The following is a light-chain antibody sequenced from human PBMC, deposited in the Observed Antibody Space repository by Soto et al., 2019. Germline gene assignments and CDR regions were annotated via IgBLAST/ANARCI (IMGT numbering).Light chain of an antibody. CDR1: QSVSSN. CDR2: GAS. Sequence: EIVMTQSPATLSLSPGEKATLSCRASQSVSSNLAWYQQKPGQAPRLLIYGASTRATGIPARFSGSGSGTEFTLTISSLQSEGLAVYYCQQYYNWPPWTFGQGTNVDIK. CDR3: QQYYNWPPWT. V-gene: IGKV3-15*01. J-gene: IGKJ1*01.